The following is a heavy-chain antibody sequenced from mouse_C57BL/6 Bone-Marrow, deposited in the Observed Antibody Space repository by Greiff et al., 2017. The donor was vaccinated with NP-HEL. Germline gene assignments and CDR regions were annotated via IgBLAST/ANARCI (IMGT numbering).Heavy chain of an antibody. Sequence: EVQVVESGAELVRPGASVKLSCTASGFNIKDDYMHWVKQRPEQGLEWIGWIDPENGDTEYASKFQGKATITADTSSTTAYLQLSSLTSEDTAVYYCTTYHYYCSSVDYWGQGTTLTVSS. CDR3: TTYHYYCSSVDY. CDR2: IDPENGDT. J-gene: IGHJ2*01. D-gene: IGHD1-1*01. V-gene: IGHV14-4*01. CDR1: GFNIKDDY.